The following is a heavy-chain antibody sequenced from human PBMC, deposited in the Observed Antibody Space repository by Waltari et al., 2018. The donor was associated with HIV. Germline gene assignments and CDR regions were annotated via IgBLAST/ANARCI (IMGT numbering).Heavy chain of an antibody. J-gene: IGHJ3*02. CDR3: ARVVQLQRSHAFEM. Sequence: EVQLVESGGGLVKPGGSLRLCCEASGFTLSSYSMNWVRQAPGKGLEWVSSISSSSSYIFYADSVKGRFTISRDNAKNSLYLQMNSLRAEDTAVYYCARVVQLQRSHAFEMWGQGTMVTVSS. V-gene: IGHV3-21*01. D-gene: IGHD1-1*01. CDR2: ISSSSSYI. CDR1: GFTLSSYS.